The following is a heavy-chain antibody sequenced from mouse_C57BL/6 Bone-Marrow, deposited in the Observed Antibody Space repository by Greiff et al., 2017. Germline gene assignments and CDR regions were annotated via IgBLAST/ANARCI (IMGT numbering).Heavy chain of an antibody. V-gene: IGHV5-4*01. J-gene: IGHJ3*01. Sequence: EVHLVESGGGLVKPGGSLKLSCAASGFTFSSYAMSWVRQTPEKRLEWVATISDGGSYTYYPDNVKGRFTISRDNSKNNLYLQMSHLKSEDTAMYYCARDLAGFADWGQGTLVTVAA. CDR1: GFTFSSYA. CDR2: ISDGGSYT. CDR3: ARDLAGFAD.